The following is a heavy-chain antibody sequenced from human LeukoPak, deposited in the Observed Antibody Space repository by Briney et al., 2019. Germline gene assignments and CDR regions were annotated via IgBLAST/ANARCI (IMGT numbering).Heavy chain of an antibody. CDR3: ARATMIVVDFDY. D-gene: IGHD3-22*01. V-gene: IGHV1-2*02. Sequence: ASVKVSCKASGYTFTGYYMHWVREAPGQGLEWMGWINPNSGGTNYAQKFQGRVTMTRDTSISTAYMELSRLRSDDTAVYYCARATMIVVDFDYWGQGTLVTVSS. CDR2: INPNSGGT. J-gene: IGHJ4*02. CDR1: GYTFTGYY.